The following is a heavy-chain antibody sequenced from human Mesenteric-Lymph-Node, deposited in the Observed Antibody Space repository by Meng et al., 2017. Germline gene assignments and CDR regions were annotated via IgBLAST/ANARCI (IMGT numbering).Heavy chain of an antibody. J-gene: IGHJ3*02. CDR2: IYTSGST. CDR1: GGSFSSGSYH. V-gene: IGHV4-61*02. CDR3: ARRRRGGSFFVLYAFDI. D-gene: IGHD1-26*01. Sequence: SETLSLTCTVSGGSFSSGSYHWSWIRQPDGRELGWIGRIYTSGSTNYNPSLKSRVTISVDTSKSRFSLKLSSVTAADTAVYYCARRRRGGSFFVLYAFDIWGQGTMVTFSS.